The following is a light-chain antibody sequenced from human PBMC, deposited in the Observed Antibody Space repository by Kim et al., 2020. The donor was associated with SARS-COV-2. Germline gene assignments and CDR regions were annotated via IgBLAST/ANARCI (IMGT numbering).Light chain of an antibody. Sequence: EIVLTQSPATLSLSPGERATLSCRASQSVSSYLAWYQQKPGQAPRLLIYEASNRATGIPARFSGSGSGTDFTLTICSLEPEDFAIYYCQQRRNWPLTFGGGTKVDIK. V-gene: IGKV3-11*01. J-gene: IGKJ4*01. CDR1: QSVSSY. CDR2: EAS. CDR3: QQRRNWPLT.